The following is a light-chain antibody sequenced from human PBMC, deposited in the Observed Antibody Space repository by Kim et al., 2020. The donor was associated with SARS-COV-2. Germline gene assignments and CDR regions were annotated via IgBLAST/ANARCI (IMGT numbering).Light chain of an antibody. V-gene: IGKV1-17*01. CDR1: QDIRND. Sequence: AAVGDRVTSTCRASQDIRNDLGWYQQSPGRAPKRLIYGASSLQSGIPSRFSGSGSGTEFTLTISSLQPEDFATYFCLQHNTYPITFGQGTRLEIK. CDR3: LQHNTYPIT. J-gene: IGKJ5*01. CDR2: GAS.